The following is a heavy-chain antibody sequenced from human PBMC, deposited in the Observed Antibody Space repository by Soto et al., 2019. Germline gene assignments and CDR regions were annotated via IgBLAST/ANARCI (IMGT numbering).Heavy chain of an antibody. CDR1: GGSISTYS. Sequence: SETLSLTCTVSGGSISTYSWTWIRQPPGKAMEWIGYIYDYGSSYYNPSFESRVAFSVDTSKNQLSLDVTSVTAADTAEYYWASVSTSFVLYYYMDVWGQGTTVNVSS. V-gene: IGHV4-59*08. D-gene: IGHD2-2*01. CDR3: ASVSTSFVLYYYMDV. J-gene: IGHJ6*03. CDR2: IYDYGSS.